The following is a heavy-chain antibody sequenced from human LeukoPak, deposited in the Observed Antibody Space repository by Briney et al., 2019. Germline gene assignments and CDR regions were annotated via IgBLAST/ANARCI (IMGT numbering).Heavy chain of an antibody. CDR2: IYPDDSDT. V-gene: IGHV5-51*01. Sequence: GESLKISCQFSGYTLANYWIGWVRQLPGKGLEWMGVIYPDDSDTRYSPSFQGQVTISVDKSIATAYVQWGSLKASDSAMYYCARGDFWSVSNRYFDHWGQGTQVTVS. J-gene: IGHJ4*02. D-gene: IGHD3-3*01. CDR3: ARGDFWSVSNRYFDH. CDR1: GYTLANYW.